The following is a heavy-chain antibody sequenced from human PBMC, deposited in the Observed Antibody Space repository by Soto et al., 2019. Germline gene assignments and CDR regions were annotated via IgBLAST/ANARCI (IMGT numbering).Heavy chain of an antibody. CDR3: ARATYYYDSSGYSDRVLDY. CDR2: IYYSGNT. CDR1: GGSISSGGYY. Sequence: SETLSLTCTVSGGSISSGGYYWSWIRQHPGKGLEWIGYIYYSGNTYYNPSLKSRVTISEDTSKNQFSLKLSSVTAADTAVYYCARATYYYDSSGYSDRVLDYWGQGTLVPSPQ. D-gene: IGHD3-22*01. V-gene: IGHV4-31*03. J-gene: IGHJ4*02.